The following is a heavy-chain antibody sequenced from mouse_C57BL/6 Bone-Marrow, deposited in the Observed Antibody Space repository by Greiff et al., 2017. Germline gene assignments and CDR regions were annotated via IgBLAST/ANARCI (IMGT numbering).Heavy chain of an antibody. Sequence: VQLKESGAELMKPGASVKLSCKATGYTFTGYWIEWVKQRPGHGLEWIGEILPGSGSTNYTEKFKGKATFTADTSSNTAYMQLSSLTTEDSAIYYCARSEFGYWGQGTTLTVSS. CDR1: GYTFTGYW. CDR2: ILPGSGST. CDR3: ARSEFGY. J-gene: IGHJ2*01. V-gene: IGHV1-9*01.